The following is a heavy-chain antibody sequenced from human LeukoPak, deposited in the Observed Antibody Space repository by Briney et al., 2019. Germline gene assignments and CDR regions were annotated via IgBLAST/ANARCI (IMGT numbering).Heavy chain of an antibody. CDR1: GGSISSGSYY. Sequence: PSETRSLTCTVSGGSISSGSYYWSWIRQPAGKGLEWMGRISASGSTNYHPPLKSRVTISENTTKNQFSMKVSSVPAADTAVYYCARAVGSSESNWFDPWGQGTLATVSS. CDR3: ARAVGSSESNWFDP. CDR2: ISASGST. D-gene: IGHD3-10*01. J-gene: IGHJ5*02. V-gene: IGHV4-61*02.